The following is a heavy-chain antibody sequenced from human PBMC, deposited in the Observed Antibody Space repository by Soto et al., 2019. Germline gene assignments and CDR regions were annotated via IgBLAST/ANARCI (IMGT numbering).Heavy chain of an antibody. CDR2: INPSGGST. CDR1: GYTFTSYY. V-gene: IGHV1-46*01. J-gene: IGHJ4*02. D-gene: IGHD3-10*01. Sequence: GASVKVSCKASGYTFTSYYMHWVRQAPGQGLEWMGIINPSGGSTSYAQKFQGRVTMTRDTSTSTVYMELSSLRSEDTAVYYCASYGMVRGVLSPFDYWGQGTLVTVSS. CDR3: ASYGMVRGVLSPFDY.